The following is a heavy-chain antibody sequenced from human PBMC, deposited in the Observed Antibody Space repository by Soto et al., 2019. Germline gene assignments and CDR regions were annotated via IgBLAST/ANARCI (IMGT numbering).Heavy chain of an antibody. V-gene: IGHV1-18*01. CDR1: GYTFISYG. J-gene: IGHJ3*02. D-gene: IGHD3-22*01. Sequence: QVQLVQSGAEVKKPGASMKVSCKASGYTFISYGISWVRQAPGQGLEWMGWISAYKGNTNHAQKLQGRVTMTTDTPTSYSYMGPESLRTHDTGSFYCAEAGAPYDSSGNDAFDIWGQGTMVTVSS. CDR3: AEAGAPYDSSGNDAFDI. CDR2: ISAYKGNT.